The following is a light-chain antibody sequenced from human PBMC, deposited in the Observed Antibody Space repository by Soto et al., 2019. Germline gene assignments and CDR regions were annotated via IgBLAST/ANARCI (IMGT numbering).Light chain of an antibody. CDR3: QQYDDWLRLT. J-gene: IGKJ4*01. Sequence: EIVMTQSPATLSVSPGERATISCRASQSVNIYLAWYQQKPGQAPRILIFGASSRATGIPARFSGSGSGTEFNMTTSSLQSDDFTVYFCQQYDDWLRLTFGGGTKVEIK. CDR1: QSVNIY. V-gene: IGKV3D-15*01. CDR2: GAS.